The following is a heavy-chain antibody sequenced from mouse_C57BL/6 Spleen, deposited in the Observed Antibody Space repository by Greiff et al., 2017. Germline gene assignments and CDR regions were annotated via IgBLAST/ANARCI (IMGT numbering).Heavy chain of an antibody. CDR2: IYPSDSET. CDR1: GYTFTSYW. Sequence: QVQLQQPGAELVRPGSSVKLSCKASGYTFTSYWMDWVKPRPGQGLEWIGNIYPSDSETHYNQKFKDKATLTVDKSSSTAYMQLISLTSEDSAVYYCARLGGNYAMDYWGQGTSVTVSS. V-gene: IGHV1-61*01. D-gene: IGHD4-1*01. J-gene: IGHJ4*01. CDR3: ARLGGNYAMDY.